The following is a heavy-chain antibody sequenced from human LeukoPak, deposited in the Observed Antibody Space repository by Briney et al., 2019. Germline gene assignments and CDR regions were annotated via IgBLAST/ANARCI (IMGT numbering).Heavy chain of an antibody. J-gene: IGHJ4*02. CDR3: ARAQEWLPHLLEYYFDY. Sequence: GASVKVSCKASGYTFAGYYMHWVRQAPGQGLEWMGWINPLSGGTNYAQTFQGRVTMTRDTSISTAYMDLSRLTSDDTAVYYCARAQEWLPHLLEYYFDYWGQGILVTVSS. V-gene: IGHV1-2*02. CDR2: INPLSGGT. D-gene: IGHD3-3*01. CDR1: GYTFAGYY.